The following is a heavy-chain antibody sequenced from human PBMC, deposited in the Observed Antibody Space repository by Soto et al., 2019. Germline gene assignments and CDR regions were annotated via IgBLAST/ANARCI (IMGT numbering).Heavy chain of an antibody. CDR1: GGSISSSSYY. V-gene: IGHV4-39*01. D-gene: IGHD6-19*01. CDR2: IYYSGST. Sequence: SETLSLTCTVSGGSISSSSYYWGWIRQPPGKGLEWIGSIYYSGSTYYNPSLKSRVTISVDTSKNQFSLKLSSVTAADTAVYYCARHIAVALNWFDPWGQGTLVTVSS. J-gene: IGHJ5*02. CDR3: ARHIAVALNWFDP.